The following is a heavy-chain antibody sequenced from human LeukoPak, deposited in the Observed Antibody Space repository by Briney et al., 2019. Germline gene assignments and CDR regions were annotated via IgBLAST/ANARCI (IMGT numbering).Heavy chain of an antibody. J-gene: IGHJ5*01. V-gene: IGHV4-4*07. Sequence: SETLSLTCTVSGGSISSYYCSWIRQPAGEGLEWIGRIHASGNTNYNPSLKSRFSMSVDTSNKHFSLRLSSVTAADTAIYYCAGGEGSGIYTNWFDFWGQGTLVAVSS. CDR1: GGSISSYY. CDR2: IHASGNT. D-gene: IGHD1-26*01. CDR3: AGGEGSGIYTNWFDF.